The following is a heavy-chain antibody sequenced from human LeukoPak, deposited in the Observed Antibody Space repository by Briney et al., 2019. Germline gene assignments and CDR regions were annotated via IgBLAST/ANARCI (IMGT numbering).Heavy chain of an antibody. CDR1: GFTFSSYS. CDR3: AKCGNSGCHLIDY. V-gene: IGHV3-23*01. D-gene: IGHD5-12*01. J-gene: IGHJ4*02. Sequence: GGSLRLSCSASGFTFSSYSMYWVRQAPGKGLEWVSAISGRTGGTYYADSVKGRFTISRDNSKSTLYLQMDSLRAEDTAVYYCAKCGNSGCHLIDYWGQGTLVTVSS. CDR2: ISGRTGGT.